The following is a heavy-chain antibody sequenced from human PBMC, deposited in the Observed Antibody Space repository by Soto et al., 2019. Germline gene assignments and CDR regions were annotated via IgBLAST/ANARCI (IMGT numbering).Heavy chain of an antibody. CDR3: ARLRLNYYYYYIDV. V-gene: IGHV4-59*08. J-gene: IGHJ6*03. CDR1: GCSISSYY. CDR2: IYYSGST. Sequence: SETLSLTCTVSGCSISSYYWSWIRQPPGKGLEWIGYIYYSGSTNYNPSLKSRVTISVDTSKNQFSLKLSSVTAADTAVYYCARLRLNYYYYYIDVWGKGTTVTVSS.